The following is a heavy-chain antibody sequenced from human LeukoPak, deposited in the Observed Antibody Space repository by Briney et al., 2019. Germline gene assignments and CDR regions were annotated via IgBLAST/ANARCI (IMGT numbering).Heavy chain of an antibody. V-gene: IGHV4-30-4*08. Sequence: PSETLSLTCTVSGGSISSGDYYWSWIRQPPGKGLEWIGYIYYSGSTYYNPSLKSRVTISADTSKNQFSLKLSSVTAADTAVYYCASQGIAVAGRDYWGQGTLVTVSS. D-gene: IGHD6-19*01. CDR2: IYYSGST. CDR3: ASQGIAVAGRDY. CDR1: GGSISSGDYY. J-gene: IGHJ4*02.